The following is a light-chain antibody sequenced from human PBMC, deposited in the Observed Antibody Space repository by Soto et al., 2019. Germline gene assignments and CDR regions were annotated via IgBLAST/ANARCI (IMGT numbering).Light chain of an antibody. V-gene: IGLV3-1*01. CDR1: KLGDKY. J-gene: IGLJ2*01. CDR2: QDS. Sequence: SYELTQPPSVSVSPGQTASITCSGDKLGDKYACWYQQKPGQSPVLVIYQDSKRPSGIPERFSGSNSGNTATLTIRGTQAMYEADYYCQAWDSSTVVFGGGTKLTVL. CDR3: QAWDSSTVV.